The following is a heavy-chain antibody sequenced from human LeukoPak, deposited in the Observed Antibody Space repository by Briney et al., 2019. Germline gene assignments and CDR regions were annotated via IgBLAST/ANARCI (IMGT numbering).Heavy chain of an antibody. CDR3: ANFYDTSGSGY. Sequence: SQTLSLTCTVSGGSISSGGYYWSWIRQPPGKGLEWIGYIYYSGGTYYNPSLKSRVTISADTSKNQFSLRLTSVTAADTAVYYCANFYDTSGSGYWGQGTLVTVSS. CDR1: GGSISSGGYY. V-gene: IGHV4-30-4*01. D-gene: IGHD3-22*01. J-gene: IGHJ4*02. CDR2: IYYSGGT.